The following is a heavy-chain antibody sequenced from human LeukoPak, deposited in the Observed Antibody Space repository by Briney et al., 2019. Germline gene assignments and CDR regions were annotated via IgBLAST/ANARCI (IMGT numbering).Heavy chain of an antibody. J-gene: IGHJ6*02. V-gene: IGHV3-30*04. CDR3: AREGFLEWLSLYYYYYGMDV. Sequence: GGSLRLSCAASGFTFSSYAMHWVRQAPGKGLEWVAVISYDGSNKYYADSVKGRFTISRDNSKNTLYLQMNSLRAEDTAVYYCAREGFLEWLSLYYYYYGMDVWGQGTTVTVS. CDR1: GFTFSSYA. CDR2: ISYDGSNK. D-gene: IGHD3-3*01.